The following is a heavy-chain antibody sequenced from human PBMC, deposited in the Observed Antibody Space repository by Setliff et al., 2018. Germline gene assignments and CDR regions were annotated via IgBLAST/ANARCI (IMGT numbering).Heavy chain of an antibody. CDR1: GGSISSSSYY. CDR3: ASVVEDYYDSSGYFLPSYYFDY. D-gene: IGHD3-22*01. J-gene: IGHJ4*02. Sequence: LSLTCTVSGGSISSSSYYWGWIRQPPGKGLEWIGSIYYSGSTYYNPSLKSRVTISVDTSKNQSSLKLSSVTAADTAVYYCASVVEDYYDSSGYFLPSYYFDYWGQGTLVTVSS. CDR2: IYYSGST. V-gene: IGHV4-39*07.